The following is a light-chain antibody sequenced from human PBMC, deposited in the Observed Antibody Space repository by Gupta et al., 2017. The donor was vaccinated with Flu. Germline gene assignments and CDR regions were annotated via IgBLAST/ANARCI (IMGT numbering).Light chain of an antibody. V-gene: IGKV3-20*01. J-gene: IGKJ2*01. CDR1: QSVTSSY. CDR2: GAS. CDR3: QHYSSSSTMYT. Sequence: DIVLTQSPGTPSLSPGDRATLSCRASQSVTSSYLAWYQQKPGQAPRLLIYGASSRATGISDRFSGSGSGTDFTLNISRLEPEDFAVYYCQHYSSSSTMYTFGQGTKLEIK.